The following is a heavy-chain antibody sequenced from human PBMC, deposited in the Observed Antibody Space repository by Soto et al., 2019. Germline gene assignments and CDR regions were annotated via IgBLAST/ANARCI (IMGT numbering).Heavy chain of an antibody. CDR3: AKAALAYYDFWWAFDY. D-gene: IGHD3-3*01. Sequence: PGGSLRLSCAASGFTFSSYAMSWVRQAPGKGLEWVSAISGSGGSTYYADSVKGRFTISRDNSKNTLYLQMNSLRAEDTAVYYCAKAALAYYDFWWAFDYWGQGTLVTVSS. CDR1: GFTFSSYA. V-gene: IGHV3-23*01. CDR2: ISGSGGST. J-gene: IGHJ4*02.